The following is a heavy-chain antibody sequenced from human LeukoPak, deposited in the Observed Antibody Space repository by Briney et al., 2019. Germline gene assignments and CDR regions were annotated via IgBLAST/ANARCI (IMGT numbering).Heavy chain of an antibody. CDR2: IYSGGST. Sequence: GGSLRLSCAASGFTVSSNYMSWVRQAPGKGLEWVLVIYSGGSTYYADSVKGRFTISRDNSKNTLYLQMNSLRAEDTAVYYCARDSSSRVAPPYYYGMDVWGQGTTVTVSS. D-gene: IGHD2-21*01. CDR1: GFTVSSNY. V-gene: IGHV3-66*01. J-gene: IGHJ6*02. CDR3: ARDSSSRVAPPYYYGMDV.